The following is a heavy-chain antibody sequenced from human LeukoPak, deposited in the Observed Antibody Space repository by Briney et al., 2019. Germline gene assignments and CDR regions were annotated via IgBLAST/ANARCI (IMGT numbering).Heavy chain of an antibody. J-gene: IGHJ5*02. CDR1: GFTFSGYA. V-gene: IGHV3-48*03. CDR3: AREAVILTGYYLANWFDP. Sequence: GGSLRLSCAASGFTFSGYAMNWVRQAPGKGLEWLSHISSTGGTIYYADSVKGRLTVSRDNAKNSLYLQMNSLRAEDTAVYYCAREAVILTGYYLANWFDPWGQGTLVTVSS. D-gene: IGHD3-9*01. CDR2: ISSTGGTI.